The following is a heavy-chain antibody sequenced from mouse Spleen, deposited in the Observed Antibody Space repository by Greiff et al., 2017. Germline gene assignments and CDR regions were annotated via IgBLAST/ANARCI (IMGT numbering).Heavy chain of an antibody. CDR1: GFTFSSYA. D-gene: IGHD2-3*01. CDR2: ISSGGSYT. J-gene: IGHJ2*01. V-gene: IGHV5-9-3*01. Sequence: EVQGVESGGGLVKPGGSLKLSCAASGFTFSSYAMSWVRQTPEKRLEWVATISSGGSYTYYPDSVKGRFTISRDNAKNTLYLQMSSLRSEDTAMYYCARPDGYWYYFDYWGQGTTLTVSS. CDR3: ARPDGYWYYFDY.